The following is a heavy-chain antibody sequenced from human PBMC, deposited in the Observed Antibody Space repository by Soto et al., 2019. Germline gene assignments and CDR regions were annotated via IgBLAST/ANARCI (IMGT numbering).Heavy chain of an antibody. D-gene: IGHD4-17*01. CDR2: ISGSGGGT. CDR1: GFTFSSYA. Sequence: SLRLSCAASGFTFSSYAMSWVRQAPGKGLEWVSAISGSGGGTYYADSVKGRFTISRDNSKNTLYLQMNSLGAEDTAVYYCASTTTVTSHYYFDYWGQGTLVTVSS. V-gene: IGHV3-23*01. CDR3: ASTTTVTSHYYFDY. J-gene: IGHJ4*02.